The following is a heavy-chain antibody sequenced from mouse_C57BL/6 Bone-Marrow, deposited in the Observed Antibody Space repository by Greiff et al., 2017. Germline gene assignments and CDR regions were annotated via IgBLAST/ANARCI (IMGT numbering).Heavy chain of an antibody. J-gene: IGHJ4*01. Sequence: EVKLQESGGGLVQPGGSLKLSCAASGFTFSDYGMAWVRQAPRKGPEWVAFISNLAYSIYYADTVTGRFTISRENAKNTLYLEMSSLRSEDTAMYYCPRLRGTEGYYYAMDYWGQGTSVTVSS. V-gene: IGHV5-15*01. CDR1: GFTFSDYG. D-gene: IGHD3-2*02. CDR3: PRLRGTEGYYYAMDY. CDR2: ISNLAYSI.